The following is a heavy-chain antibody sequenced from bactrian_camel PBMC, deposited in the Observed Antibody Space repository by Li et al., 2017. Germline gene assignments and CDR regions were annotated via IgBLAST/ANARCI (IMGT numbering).Heavy chain of an antibody. Sequence: HVQLVESGGGSVQAGGSLRLSCAASGLTYTTYCMGWFRQTPGKEREGIAAIYTGDGSTYYLNSVEGRFTTSHDNAKNTLYLQMNSLKPEDTAIYYCAARTWFGTGACRLEGSWYTLWGQGTQVTVS. D-gene: IGHD4*01. CDR3: AARTWFGTGACRLEGSWYTL. J-gene: IGHJ4*01. CDR1: GLTYTTYC. V-gene: IGHV3S1*01. CDR2: IYTGDGST.